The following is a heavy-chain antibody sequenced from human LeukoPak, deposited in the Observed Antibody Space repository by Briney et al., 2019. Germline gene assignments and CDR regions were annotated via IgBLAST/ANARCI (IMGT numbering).Heavy chain of an antibody. J-gene: IGHJ3*02. Sequence: GASVRVSCKASGYTFTGYYMHWVRQAPGQGLEWMGWINPNSGGTNYAQKFQGRVTMTRDTSISTAYMELSRLRSDDTAVYYCARDRGPEGAFDIWGQGTMVTVSS. D-gene: IGHD3-10*01. CDR3: ARDRGPEGAFDI. V-gene: IGHV1-2*02. CDR1: GYTFTGYY. CDR2: INPNSGGT.